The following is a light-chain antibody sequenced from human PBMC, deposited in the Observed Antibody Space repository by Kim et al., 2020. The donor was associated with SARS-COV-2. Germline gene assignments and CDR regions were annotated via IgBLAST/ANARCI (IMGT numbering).Light chain of an antibody. J-gene: IGLJ1*01. CDR2: GKN. V-gene: IGLV3-19*01. Sequence: LGQTVRSTCQGDSLRSYYASWYQQKPGQAPVLVIYGKNNRPSGIPDRFSGSSSGNTASLTITGAQAEDEADYYCNSRDSSGNHDVFGTGTKVTVL. CDR1: SLRSYY. CDR3: NSRDSSGNHDV.